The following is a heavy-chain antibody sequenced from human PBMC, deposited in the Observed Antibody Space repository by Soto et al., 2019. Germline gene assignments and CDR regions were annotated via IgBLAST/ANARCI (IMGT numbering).Heavy chain of an antibody. J-gene: IGHJ6*02. Sequence: GESLKISCKGSGYSFTSYWISWVRQMPGKGLEWMGRIDPSDSYTNYSPSFQGHVTISADKSISTAYLQWSSLKASDTAMYYCARQGLHYQDCSSTSCYTYGMDVWGQGTTVPVSS. D-gene: IGHD2-2*01. CDR3: ARQGLHYQDCSSTSCYTYGMDV. CDR2: IDPSDSYT. CDR1: GYSFTSYW. V-gene: IGHV5-10-1*01.